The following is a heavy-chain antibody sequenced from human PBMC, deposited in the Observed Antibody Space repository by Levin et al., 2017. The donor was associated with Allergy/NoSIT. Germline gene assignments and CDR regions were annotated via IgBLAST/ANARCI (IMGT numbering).Heavy chain of an antibody. CDR3: ARGDEVQQQLAYYYYYGMDV. J-gene: IGHJ6*02. CDR1: GYTFTSYD. CDR2: MNPNSGNT. Sequence: GESLKISCKASGYTFTSYDINWVRQATGQGLEWMGWMNPNSGNTGYAQKFQGRVTMTRNTSISTAYMELSSLRSEDTAVYYCARGDEVQQQLAYYYYYGMDVWGQGTTVTVSS. V-gene: IGHV1-8*01. D-gene: IGHD6-13*01.